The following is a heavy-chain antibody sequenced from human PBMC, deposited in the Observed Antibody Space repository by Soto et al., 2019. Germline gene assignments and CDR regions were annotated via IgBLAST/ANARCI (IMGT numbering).Heavy chain of an antibody. J-gene: IGHJ6*02. CDR3: ARGVGSSSWKGYYYGMDV. CDR1: GYSISSDYF. D-gene: IGHD6-13*01. V-gene: IGHV4-38-2*01. CDR2: IYHSGST. Sequence: SETLSLTCAVSGYSISSDYFWCWIRQPPGKGLEWIGSIYHSGSTYFNPSLKSRVTISVDTSKNQFSLKLSSVTATDTAVYYCARGVGSSSWKGYYYGMDVWGQGTTVTVSS.